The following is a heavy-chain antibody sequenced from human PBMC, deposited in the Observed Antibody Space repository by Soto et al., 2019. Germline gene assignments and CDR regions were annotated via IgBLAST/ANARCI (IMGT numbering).Heavy chain of an antibody. Sequence: EVQLVESGGGLVQPGGSLRLSCAASGFTVSSNYMSWVRQAPGKGLEWVSVIYSGGSTYYADSVKGRFTISRHNSKNTLYLQMNSLRAEATAVYYCARDRYCSGGSCLYDYYGMDVWGQGTTVTVSS. D-gene: IGHD2-15*01. CDR1: GFTVSSNY. V-gene: IGHV3-53*04. J-gene: IGHJ6*02. CDR2: IYSGGST. CDR3: ARDRYCSGGSCLYDYYGMDV.